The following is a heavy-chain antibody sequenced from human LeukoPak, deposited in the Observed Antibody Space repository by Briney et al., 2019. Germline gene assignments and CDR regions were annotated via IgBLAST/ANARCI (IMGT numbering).Heavy chain of an antibody. J-gene: IGHJ4*02. CDR2: INHSGST. CDR3: ARVGDGYNPNFDY. CDR1: GGSFSGYY. Sequence: SETLSLTCAVYGGSFSGYYWSWIRQPPGKGLEWIGEINHSGSTNYNPSLKSRVTISVDTSKNQFSLKLSSVTAADTAVYYCARVGDGYNPNFDYWGQGTLVTVSS. D-gene: IGHD5-24*01. V-gene: IGHV4-34*01.